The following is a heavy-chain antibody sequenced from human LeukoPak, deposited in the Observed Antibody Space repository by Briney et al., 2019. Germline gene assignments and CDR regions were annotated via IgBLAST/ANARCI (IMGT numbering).Heavy chain of an antibody. CDR1: GFTFSSYA. V-gene: IGHV3-23*01. D-gene: IGHD1-26*01. CDR3: ARDLRQTPMAYSVGATDY. CDR2: ISGSGGST. Sequence: GGSLRLSCAASGFTFSSYAMSWVRQAPGKGLEWVSAISGSGGSTYYADSVKGRFTISRDNAKNSLYLQMNSLRSDDTAVYYCARDLRQTPMAYSVGATDYWGQGTLVTVSS. J-gene: IGHJ4*02.